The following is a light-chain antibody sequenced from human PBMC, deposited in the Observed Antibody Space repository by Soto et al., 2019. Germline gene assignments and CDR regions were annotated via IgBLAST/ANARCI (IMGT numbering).Light chain of an antibody. CDR2: AAS. CDR1: QDTGNW. Sequence: IQMTESPSCVSASVLRIFTITLRASQDTGNWLAWYQQKPGTAPKLLIYAASSVQSGAPSRFSGSGSGTDSPPTISSLQPEDFATYCCQQANSFPLTFGEGTKVDI. J-gene: IGKJ4*01. CDR3: QQANSFPLT. V-gene: IGKV1-12*01.